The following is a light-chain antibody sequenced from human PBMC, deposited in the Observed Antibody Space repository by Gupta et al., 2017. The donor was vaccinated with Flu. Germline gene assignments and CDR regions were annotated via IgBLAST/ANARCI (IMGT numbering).Light chain of an antibody. Sequence: ELVLTKSLATLSLSPGERVTLSCRASQSVDNFLALYQQKFGQATRLLIYDASNRETGITAMFSCSGSGADFTLTISSLESEDSGVYYCQQRSDWPYTFGQGTRLEIE. V-gene: IGKV3-11*01. CDR1: QSVDNF. CDR2: DAS. CDR3: QQRSDWPYT. J-gene: IGKJ2*01.